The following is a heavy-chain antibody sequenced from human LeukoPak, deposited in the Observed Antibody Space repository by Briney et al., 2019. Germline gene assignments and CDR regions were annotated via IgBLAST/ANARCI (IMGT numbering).Heavy chain of an antibody. CDR3: ARGRAVAGWSRYYFDY. CDR1: GGSFSGYY. V-gene: IGHV4-34*01. Sequence: SETLSLTCAVYGGSFSGYYWSWIRQPPGKGLEWIGEINHSGSTNYNPSLKSRVTISVDTSKNQFSLKLSSVTAADTAVYYCARGRAVAGWSRYYFDYWGQGTLVTVSS. D-gene: IGHD6-19*01. CDR2: INHSGST. J-gene: IGHJ4*02.